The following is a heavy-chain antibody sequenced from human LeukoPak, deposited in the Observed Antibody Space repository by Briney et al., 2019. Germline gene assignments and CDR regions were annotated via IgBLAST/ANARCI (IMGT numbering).Heavy chain of an antibody. J-gene: IGHJ4*02. CDR2: IIPIFGTA. CDR1: GGTFSSYA. Sequence: SVKVSCTASGGTFSSYAISWVRQAPGQGLEWMGGIIPIFGTANYAQKFQGRVTITADESTSTAYMELSSLRSEDTAVYYCARDLGYYGSGSLDYWGQGTLVTVSS. D-gene: IGHD3-10*01. V-gene: IGHV1-69*13. CDR3: ARDLGYYGSGSLDY.